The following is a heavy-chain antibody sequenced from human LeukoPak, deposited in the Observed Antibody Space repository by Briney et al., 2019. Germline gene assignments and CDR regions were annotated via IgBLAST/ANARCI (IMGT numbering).Heavy chain of an antibody. J-gene: IGHJ6*03. CDR1: GFTFSSYA. D-gene: IGHD5-18*01. V-gene: IGHV3-48*04. CDR3: ARPILYSYEYYYYYMDV. Sequence: PGGSLRLSCAASGFTFSSYAMSWVRQAPGKGLEWVSYISSSGSTIYYADSVKGRFTISRDNAKNSLYLQMNSLRAEDTAVYYCARPILYSYEYYYYYMDVWGKGTTVTVSS. CDR2: ISSSGSTI.